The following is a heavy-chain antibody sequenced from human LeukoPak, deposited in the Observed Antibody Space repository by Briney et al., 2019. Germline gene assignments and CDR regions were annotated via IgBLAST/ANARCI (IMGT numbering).Heavy chain of an antibody. CDR2: ISGGGEST. Sequence: GGSLRLSCAASGFTFSSYAMNWVRQAPGKGLERVSAISGGGESTYNADSVKGRFFISRDNSKNTLYLQMNSLRAEDTAVYYCAKGEGGSCSTSSCSTYFDYWGQGTLITVSS. J-gene: IGHJ4*02. D-gene: IGHD2-15*01. CDR1: GFTFSSYA. V-gene: IGHV3-23*01. CDR3: AKGEGGSCSTSSCSTYFDY.